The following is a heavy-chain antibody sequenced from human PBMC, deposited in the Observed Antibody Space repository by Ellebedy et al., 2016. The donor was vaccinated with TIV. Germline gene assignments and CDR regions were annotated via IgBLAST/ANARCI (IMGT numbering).Heavy chain of an antibody. CDR2: ISGSGGST. CDR1: GFTFSSYA. CDR3: AKVGGSGVTIFDY. J-gene: IGHJ4*02. D-gene: IGHD2-21*02. V-gene: IGHV3-23*01. Sequence: GESLKISCAASGFTFSSYAMSWVRQAPGKGLEWVSAISGSGGSTYYADSVKGRFTISRDNSKNTLYLQMNSLRAEDTAVYYCAKVGGSGVTIFDYWGQGTLVTVSS.